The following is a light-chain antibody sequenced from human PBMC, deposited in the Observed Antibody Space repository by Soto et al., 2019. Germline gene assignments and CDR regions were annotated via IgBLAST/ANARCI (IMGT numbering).Light chain of an antibody. V-gene: IGLV1-44*01. CDR2: SNN. CDR3: AAWEDRLNGVV. Sequence: QSVLTQPPSASGTPGQRVTISCSGSSSNIGSNTVNWYQQHPGTAPKLLIYSNNQRPSGVPDRSSGSKSGTSASLAISGLQCEDEAVYYCAAWEDRLNGVVFGGGTKLTVL. J-gene: IGLJ2*01. CDR1: SSNIGSNT.